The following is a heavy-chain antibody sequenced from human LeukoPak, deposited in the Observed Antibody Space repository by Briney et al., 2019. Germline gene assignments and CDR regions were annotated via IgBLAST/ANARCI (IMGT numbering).Heavy chain of an antibody. V-gene: IGHV4-59*08. D-gene: IGHD6-6*01. CDR2: IYYSGST. CDR3: ARGYSSSSGRPDY. J-gene: IGHJ4*02. CDR1: GGSISSYY. Sequence: SETLSLTCTVSGGSISSYYWSWIRQPPGKGLEWMGYIYYSGSTNYNPSLKSRVTISVDTSKKQFSLKVSSVTAADTAVYYCARGYSSSSGRPDYWGQGTLVTVSS.